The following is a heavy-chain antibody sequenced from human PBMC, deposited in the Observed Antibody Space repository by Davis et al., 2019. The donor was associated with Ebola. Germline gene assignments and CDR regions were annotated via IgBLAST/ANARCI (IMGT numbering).Heavy chain of an antibody. J-gene: IGHJ4*02. Sequence: AASVKVSCKASGSSYGISWVRQAPGQGLEWMGWIRTYNGDTNYAHKLQDRVTMTTDTSTNTAYMELESLRPDDTAVYYCARAQFPTTSDHWGQGTLVTVSS. CDR1: GSSYG. CDR2: IRTYNGDT. D-gene: IGHD1-1*01. CDR3: ARAQFPTTSDH. V-gene: IGHV1-18*04.